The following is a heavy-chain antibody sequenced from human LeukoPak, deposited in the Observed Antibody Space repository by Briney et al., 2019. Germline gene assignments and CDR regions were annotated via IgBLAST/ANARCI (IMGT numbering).Heavy chain of an antibody. D-gene: IGHD2/OR15-2a*01. Sequence: GRSLLLSCVSTGFNFSSYGMRWARQAPGKGVEWVALIWYDGSNIYYADSVKGRLTISRDNSKNTLYLQMNSLRAEDTAVYYCAREGPRGNSQFDYWGQGTLVTVSS. J-gene: IGHJ4*02. V-gene: IGHV3-33*01. CDR3: AREGPRGNSQFDY. CDR1: GFNFSSYG. CDR2: IWYDGSNI.